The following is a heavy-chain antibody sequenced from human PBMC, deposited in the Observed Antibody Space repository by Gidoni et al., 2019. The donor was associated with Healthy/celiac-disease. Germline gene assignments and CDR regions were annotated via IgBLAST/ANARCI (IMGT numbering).Heavy chain of an antibody. J-gene: IGHJ5*02. D-gene: IGHD2-21*02. CDR1: GGSISSYY. Sequence: QVQLQESGPGLVKPSETLSLTCTVSGGSISSYYWSWIRQPPGKGLEWIGYIYYSGSTNYNPSLKSRVTISVDTSKNQFSLKLSSVTAADTAVYYCASVPVGGDCCMFDPWGQGTLVTVSS. CDR2: IYYSGST. CDR3: ASVPVGGDCCMFDP. V-gene: IGHV4-59*01.